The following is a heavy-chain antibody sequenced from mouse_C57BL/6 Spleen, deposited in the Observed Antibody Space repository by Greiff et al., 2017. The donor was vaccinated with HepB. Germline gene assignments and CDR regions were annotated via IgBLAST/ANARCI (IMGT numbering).Heavy chain of an antibody. CDR2: IHPNSGST. CDR1: GYTFTSYW. CDR3: APYYYGSRETAY. Sequence: QVQLQQSGAELVKPGASVKLSCKASGYTFTSYWMHWVKQRPGQGLEWIGMIHPNSGSTNYNEKFKSKATLTVDKSSSTAYMQLSSLTSEDSAVYYCAPYYYGSRETAYWGQGTLVTVSA. D-gene: IGHD1-1*01. V-gene: IGHV1-64*01. J-gene: IGHJ3*01.